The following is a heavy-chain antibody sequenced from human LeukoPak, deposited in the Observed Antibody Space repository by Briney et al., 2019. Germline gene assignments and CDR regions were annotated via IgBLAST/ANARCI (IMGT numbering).Heavy chain of an antibody. J-gene: IGHJ5*02. V-gene: IGHV1-2*02. CDR3: ARGLLSRGYCSGGSCPKTNWFDP. D-gene: IGHD2-15*01. CDR2: INPNSGGT. Sequence: RASVKVSCKASGYTFTGYYMHWVRQAPGQGLEWMGWINPNSGGTNYAQKFQGRVTMTRDTSISTAYMELSRLRSDDTAVYYCARGLLSRGYCSGGSCPKTNWFDPWGQGTLVTVSS. CDR1: GYTFTGYY.